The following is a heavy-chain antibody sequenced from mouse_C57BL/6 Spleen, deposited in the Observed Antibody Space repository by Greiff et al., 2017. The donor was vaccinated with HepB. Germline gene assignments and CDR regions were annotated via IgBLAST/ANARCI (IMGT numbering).Heavy chain of an antibody. CDR1: GYTFTSYW. CDR2: INPSNGGT. Sequence: VQLQQPGTELVQPGASVKLSCKASGYTFTSYWMHWVKQRPGQGLEWLGNINPSNGGTNNNEKFKSKATLTVDKSSSTAYMQLSSLTSEDSAVYYCARDYDYDVGFAYWGQGTLVTVST. J-gene: IGHJ3*01. CDR3: ARDYDYDVGFAY. D-gene: IGHD2-4*01. V-gene: IGHV1-53*01.